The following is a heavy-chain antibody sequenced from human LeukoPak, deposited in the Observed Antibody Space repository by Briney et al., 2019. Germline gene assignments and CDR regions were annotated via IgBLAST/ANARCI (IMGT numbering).Heavy chain of an antibody. V-gene: IGHV3-48*01. CDR3: ARDSITIFGVVNPFDY. CDR1: GFTFSSYS. J-gene: IGHJ4*02. D-gene: IGHD3-3*01. Sequence: GGSLRLSCAASGFTFSSYSMNWVRQAPGKGLEWVSYISSSSSTIYYADSEKGRFTISRDNAKNSLYLQMNSVRAEDTAVYYCARDSITIFGVVNPFDYWGQGTLVTVSS. CDR2: ISSSSSTI.